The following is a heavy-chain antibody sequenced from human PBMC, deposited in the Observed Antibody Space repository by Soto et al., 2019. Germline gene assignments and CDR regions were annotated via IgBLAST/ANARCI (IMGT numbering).Heavy chain of an antibody. D-gene: IGHD1-1*01. CDR2: MNPNSGNT. V-gene: IGHV1-8*01. CDR1: GYTFTSYD. CDR3: ARARTGTTSMDV. J-gene: IGHJ6*02. Sequence: QVQLVQSGAEVKKPGASVKVSCKASGYTFTSYDINWVRQATGQGLEWMGWMNPNSGNTGYAQKFRGRVTMTRNTSIITAYRELSSLRSEDTAVYYCARARTGTTSMDVWGQGTTVTGSS.